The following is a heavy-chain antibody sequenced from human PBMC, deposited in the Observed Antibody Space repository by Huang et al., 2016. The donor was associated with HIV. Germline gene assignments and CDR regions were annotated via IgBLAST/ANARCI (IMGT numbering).Heavy chain of an antibody. CDR3: ARDGTYNTRGWYFDY. D-gene: IGHD1-1*01. V-gene: IGHV4-61*09. CDR1: GDSISRENYY. J-gene: IGHJ4*02. CDR2: SYTRGTS. Sequence: QVQLQESGPGLVKPSQTLSLTCTVSGDSISRENYYLSWIRQPAGKGLEWIGHSYTRGTSNYNPSLERLVTISVDPSKNQVSLKLTALTAADTAMYYCARDGTYNTRGWYFDYWGQGILVTVSS.